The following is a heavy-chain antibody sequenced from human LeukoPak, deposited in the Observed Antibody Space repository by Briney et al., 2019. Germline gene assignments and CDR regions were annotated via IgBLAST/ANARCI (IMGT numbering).Heavy chain of an antibody. CDR1: GGSISSGDYY. Sequence: SQTLSLTCIVSGGSISSGDYYWRWLRQPPGTGLEWIGYIYYSGSTYYNPSLKSRVTISVDTSKNQFSLKLSSVTAADTAVYYCARESMLNYYDSSGYYYSFDYWGQGTLVTVSS. CDR2: IYYSGST. V-gene: IGHV4-30-4*08. J-gene: IGHJ4*02. CDR3: ARESMLNYYDSSGYYYSFDY. D-gene: IGHD3-22*01.